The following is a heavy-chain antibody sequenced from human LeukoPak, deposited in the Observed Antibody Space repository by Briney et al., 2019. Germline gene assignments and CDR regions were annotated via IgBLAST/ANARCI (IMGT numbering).Heavy chain of an antibody. CDR2: IRGSGGST. CDR3: AKHITMVRGGYYFDY. J-gene: IGHJ4*02. V-gene: IGHV3-23*01. CDR1: GFTFSSYA. D-gene: IGHD3-10*01. Sequence: GGSLRLSCAASGFTFSSYAMSWVRQAPGKGLEWVSGIRGSGGSTYYADSAKGRFTISRDNSKNTLYLQMNSLRAEDTAVYYCAKHITMVRGGYYFDYWGQGTLVTVSS.